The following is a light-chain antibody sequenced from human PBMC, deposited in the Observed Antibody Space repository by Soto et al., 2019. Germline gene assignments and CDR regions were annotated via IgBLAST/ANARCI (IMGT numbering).Light chain of an antibody. J-gene: IGKJ1*01. V-gene: IGKV3-20*01. CDR1: QSVSSSY. CDR3: QQYGSSPRGT. Sequence: EIVLTQSPGTLSLSPGERATLSCRASQSVSSSYLAWYQQKPGQAPRPLIYGASSRATGIPDRFSGSGSGTDFTLTISRLEPEDFAVYYCQQYGSSPRGTFGQGTKV. CDR2: GAS.